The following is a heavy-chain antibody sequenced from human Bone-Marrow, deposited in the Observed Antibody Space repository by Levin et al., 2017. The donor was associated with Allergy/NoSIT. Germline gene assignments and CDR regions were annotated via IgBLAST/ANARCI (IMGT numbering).Heavy chain of an antibody. CDR1: GGSIRSGAYY. J-gene: IGHJ6*03. Sequence: SETLSLTCTVSGGSIRSGAYYWSWVRQAAGNGLEWIGRTFISGNTKYNPSLKSRATVSVDTSNNQFSLRLSSVTAADTAVYYCTRGGRGYTYGSQPYMDVWGKGTRVTVSS. CDR2: TFISGNT. D-gene: IGHD5-18*01. CDR3: TRGGRGYTYGSQPYMDV. V-gene: IGHV4-61*02.